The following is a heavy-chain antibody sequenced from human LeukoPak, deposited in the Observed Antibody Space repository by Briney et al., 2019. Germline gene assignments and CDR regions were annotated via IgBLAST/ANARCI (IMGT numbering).Heavy chain of an antibody. J-gene: IGHJ4*02. V-gene: IGHV1-18*01. D-gene: IGHD3-22*01. Sequence: ASVKVSCKASGYTFTSYGISWVRQAPGQGPEWMGWISAYNGNTNYAQKLRGRVTMTTDTSTSTAYMELRSLRSDDTAVYYCARDPYYYDSSGSIDYWGQGTLVTVSS. CDR3: ARDPYYYDSSGSIDY. CDR1: GYTFTSYG. CDR2: ISAYNGNT.